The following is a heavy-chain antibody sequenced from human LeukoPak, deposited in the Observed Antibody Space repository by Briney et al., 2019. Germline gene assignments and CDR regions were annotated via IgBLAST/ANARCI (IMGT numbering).Heavy chain of an antibody. Sequence: PGGSLRLSCAASGFTFSNYAMSWVRQAPGKGLEWVSTISGSGGSTYYADSVQGRFTISRDNSKNTLYLQMNSLRADDTAVYYCAKSPDVAGTGRFDYWGQGTLVTVSS. D-gene: IGHD6-19*01. CDR2: ISGSGGST. CDR3: AKSPDVAGTGRFDY. CDR1: GFTFSNYA. V-gene: IGHV3-23*01. J-gene: IGHJ4*02.